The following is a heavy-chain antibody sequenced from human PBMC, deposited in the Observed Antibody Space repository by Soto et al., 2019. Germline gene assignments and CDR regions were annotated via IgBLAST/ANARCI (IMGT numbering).Heavy chain of an antibody. Sequence: QVQLQQWGAGLLKPSETLSLTCAVYGGSFSGYYWSWIRQPPGKGLAWIGEINHSGSTNYNPSLKSRVTISVDTSKDQFSLKLSSVTAADTAVYYCARGTRRRYCSGGSCPNYFDYWGQGTLVTVSS. CDR1: GGSFSGYY. CDR3: ARGTRRRYCSGGSCPNYFDY. CDR2: INHSGST. D-gene: IGHD2-15*01. J-gene: IGHJ4*02. V-gene: IGHV4-34*01.